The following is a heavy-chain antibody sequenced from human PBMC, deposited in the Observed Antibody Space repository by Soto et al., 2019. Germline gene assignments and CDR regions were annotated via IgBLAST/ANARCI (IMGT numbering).Heavy chain of an antibody. CDR1: GFGFTFSSDG. CDR3: AREAVSGKANYFDS. CDR2: ISSSSTII. Sequence: PGGSLRLSCAASGFGFTFSSDGMNWVRQAPGRGLEWVSYISSSSTIIYYTHSVKGRFTISRENAKNSLYLQMDGLRGEDTAVYYCAREAVSGKANYFDSWGQGILVTVSS. J-gene: IGHJ4*02. V-gene: IGHV3-48*01. D-gene: IGHD4-4*01.